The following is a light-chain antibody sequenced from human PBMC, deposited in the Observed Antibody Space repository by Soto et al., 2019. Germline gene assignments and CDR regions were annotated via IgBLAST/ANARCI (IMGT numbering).Light chain of an antibody. J-gene: IGKJ1*01. CDR3: QQYGSSPST. CDR2: GAS. CDR1: QTVFSNY. Sequence: ESLFTQPPGTLSLSPGGRAPLSCRGTQTVFSNYIGWYQQKPGQAPRRLIFGASIRATGIPDRFSGSGSGTDFTLTISGLEPEDFAVYYCQQYGSSPSTFGQGTKVDI. V-gene: IGKV3-20*01.